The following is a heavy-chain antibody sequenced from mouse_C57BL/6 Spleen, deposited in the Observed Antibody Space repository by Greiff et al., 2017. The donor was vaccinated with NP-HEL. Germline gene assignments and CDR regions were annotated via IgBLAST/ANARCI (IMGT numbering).Heavy chain of an antibody. V-gene: IGHV5-6*01. CDR1: GFTFSSYG. D-gene: IGHD3-2*02. CDR3: AREAAQPYYFDY. Sequence: EVKLVESGGDLVKPGGSLKLSCAASGFTFSSYGMSWVRQTPDKRLEWVATISSGGSYTYYPDSVKGRFTISRDNAKNTLYLQMSSLKSEDTAMYYCAREAAQPYYFDYWGQGTTLTVSS. J-gene: IGHJ2*01. CDR2: ISSGGSYT.